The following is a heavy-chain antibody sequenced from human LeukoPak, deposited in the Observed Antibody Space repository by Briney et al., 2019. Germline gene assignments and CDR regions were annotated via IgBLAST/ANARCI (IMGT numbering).Heavy chain of an antibody. D-gene: IGHD3-3*01. CDR2: FDPEDGET. V-gene: IGHV1-24*01. J-gene: IGHJ2*01. CDR3: ATYHYDFWIGYWFEPSGYFDL. CDR1: GYTLTELS. Sequence: ASVKVSCKVSGYTLTELSMHWVRQARGKGLEWMGGFDPEDGETIYAQKFQGRVTMTEDTSTDTAYMELSSLRSEDTAVYYCATYHYDFWIGYWFEPSGYFDLWGRGTLVTVSS.